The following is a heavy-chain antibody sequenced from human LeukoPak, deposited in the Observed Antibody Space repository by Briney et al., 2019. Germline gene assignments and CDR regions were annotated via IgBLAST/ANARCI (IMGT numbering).Heavy chain of an antibody. CDR1: GFTASSHW. J-gene: IGHJ6*02. Sequence: GGSLRLSCVVSGFTASSHWMSWVRQAPGKGLVWVSHINSDGSITSYADSVKGRFTISRDNAKNTLYLQMNSLRAEDTAVYYCARDAVDTANAVWGQGTTVTVSS. V-gene: IGHV3-74*01. D-gene: IGHD5-18*01. CDR2: INSDGSIT. CDR3: ARDAVDTANAV.